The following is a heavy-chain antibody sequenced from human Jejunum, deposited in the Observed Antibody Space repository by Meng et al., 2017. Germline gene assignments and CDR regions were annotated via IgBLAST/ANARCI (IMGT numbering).Heavy chain of an antibody. CDR3: ARDRVSFTVTTIGH. CDR2: ISTYNGNT. D-gene: IGHD4-17*01. CDR1: GYTFRNFG. V-gene: IGHV1-18*01. J-gene: IGHJ4*02. Sequence: ASVKVSCKASGYTFRNFGINWVRQAPGQGLEWVGWISTYNGNTNYAQKFQGRVTLTTDASTTTAYMELWNLRADDTAVYFCARDRVSFTVTTIGHWGQGTLVTVSS.